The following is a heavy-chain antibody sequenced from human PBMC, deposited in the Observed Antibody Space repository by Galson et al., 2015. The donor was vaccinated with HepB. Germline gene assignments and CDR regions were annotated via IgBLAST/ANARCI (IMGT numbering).Heavy chain of an antibody. CDR2: ISGSGGST. Sequence: SLRLSCAASGFTFSSYAMSWVRQAPGKGLEWVSAISGSGGSTYYADSVKGRFTISRDNSKNTLYLQMNSLRAEDTAVDYCAKGMIVVVIPNPGAFDIWGQGTMVTVSS. CDR1: GFTFSSYA. J-gene: IGHJ3*02. V-gene: IGHV3-23*01. CDR3: AKGMIVVVIPNPGAFDI. D-gene: IGHD3-22*01.